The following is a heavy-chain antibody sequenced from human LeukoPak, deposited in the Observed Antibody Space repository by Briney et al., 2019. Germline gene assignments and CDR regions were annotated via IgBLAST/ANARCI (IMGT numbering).Heavy chain of an antibody. J-gene: IGHJ4*02. Sequence: PGRSLRLSCAASGFTFSSYGMHWVRQPPGKGLEWIGEINHSGSTNYNPSLKSRVTISVDTSKNQFSLKLSSVTAADTAVYYCAFRSDYYDSSGYQTNDYWGQGTLVTVSS. V-gene: IGHV4-34*08. CDR1: GFTFSSYG. CDR2: INHSGST. D-gene: IGHD3-22*01. CDR3: AFRSDYYDSSGYQTNDY.